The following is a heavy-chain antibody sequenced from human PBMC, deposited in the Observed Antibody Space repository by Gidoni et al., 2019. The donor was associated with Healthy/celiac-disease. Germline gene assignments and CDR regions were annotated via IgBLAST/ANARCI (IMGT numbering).Heavy chain of an antibody. Sequence: EVQLVESGGGVVQPGGSLRLSCAASGVTFAEYAMHWVRQAPGKGLEWVSLISGDGGSTYYADSVKGRFTISRDNSKNSLYLQMNSLRTEDTALYYCAKVLTPYYLHAYGMDVWGQGTTVTVSS. V-gene: IGHV3-43*02. D-gene: IGHD1-26*01. J-gene: IGHJ6*02. CDR2: ISGDGGST. CDR3: AKVLTPYYLHAYGMDV. CDR1: GVTFAEYA.